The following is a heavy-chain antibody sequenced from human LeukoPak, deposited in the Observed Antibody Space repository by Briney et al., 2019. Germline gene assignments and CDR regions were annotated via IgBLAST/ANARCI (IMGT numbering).Heavy chain of an antibody. CDR3: ARSIAARRGRAREYYFDY. CDR1: GYTFTSYD. Sequence: GASVKVSCKASGYTFTSYDINWVRQATGQGLEWMGWTNPNSGNTGYAQKFQGRVTMTRNTSISTAYMELSSLRSEDTAVYYCARSIAARRGRAREYYFDYWGQGTLVTVSS. J-gene: IGHJ4*02. D-gene: IGHD6-6*01. V-gene: IGHV1-8*01. CDR2: TNPNSGNT.